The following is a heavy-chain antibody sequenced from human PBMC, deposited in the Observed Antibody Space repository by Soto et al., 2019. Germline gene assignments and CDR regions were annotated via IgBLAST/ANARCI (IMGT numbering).Heavy chain of an antibody. J-gene: IGHJ6*03. V-gene: IGHV3-21*01. Sequence: GGSLRLSCAASGFTFSSYSMNWVRQAPGKGLEWDSSISSSSSYIYYADSVKGRFTISRDNAKNSLYLQMNSLRAEDTAVYYCARDEGSYDFWSGQASYYYYMDVWGKGTTVTVSS. CDR3: ARDEGSYDFWSGQASYYYYMDV. D-gene: IGHD3-3*01. CDR1: GFTFSSYS. CDR2: ISSSSSYI.